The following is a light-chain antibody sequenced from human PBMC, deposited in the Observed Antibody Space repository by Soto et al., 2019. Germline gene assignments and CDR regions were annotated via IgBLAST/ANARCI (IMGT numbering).Light chain of an antibody. CDR1: QGISSY. J-gene: IGKJ1*01. CDR2: AAS. V-gene: IGKV1-8*01. CDR3: QQYYSYPQT. Sequence: AIRMTQSPSSFSASTGDRVTITCRASQGISSYLAWYQQKPGKAPKLLIYAASTLQIGVPSRFSGSGSGTDFTLTISCLQSEDFATYYCQQYYSYPQTCGQGTKVEIK.